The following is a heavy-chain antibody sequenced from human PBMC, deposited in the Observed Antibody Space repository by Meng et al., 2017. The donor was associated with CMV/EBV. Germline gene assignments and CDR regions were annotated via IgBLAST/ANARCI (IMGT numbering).Heavy chain of an antibody. CDR3: ARVKATVGEMVD. V-gene: IGHV4-39*07. Sequence: SETLSLTCTVSGGSISSSSYYWGWIRQPPGKGLEWIGSIYYSGSTYYNPSLKSRVTISVDTSKNHFSLKLTSVTAADTAVYYCARVKATVGEMVDWGQGTLVTVSS. CDR2: IYYSGST. CDR1: GGSISSSSYY. D-gene: IGHD3-16*01. J-gene: IGHJ4*02.